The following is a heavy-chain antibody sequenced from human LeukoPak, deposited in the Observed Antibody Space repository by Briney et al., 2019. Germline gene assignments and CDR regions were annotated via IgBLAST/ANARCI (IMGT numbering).Heavy chain of an antibody. CDR1: GLTFSGSA. CDR3: AALRPFDY. V-gene: IGHV3-73*01. D-gene: IGHD3-16*01. J-gene: IGHJ4*02. CDR2: IRVKAHNYAT. Sequence: GGSLRLSCVTSGLTFSGSAMHWVRQASGKGLEWIGRIRVKAHNYATVYAASMKGRFTISRDDSKNTAYLQMTSLKPEDTAVYYCAALRPFDYWGQGTLVTVSS.